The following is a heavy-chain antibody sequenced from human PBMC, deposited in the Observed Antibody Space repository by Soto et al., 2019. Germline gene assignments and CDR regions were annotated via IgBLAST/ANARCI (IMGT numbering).Heavy chain of an antibody. CDR2: INHSGST. CDR3: ARGEREVAVAGIVWFDP. D-gene: IGHD6-19*01. V-gene: IGHV4-34*01. J-gene: IGHJ5*02. CDR1: GGSFSGYY. Sequence: SETLSLTCAVYGGSFSGYYWSWIRQPPGKGLEWIGEINHSGSTNYNPSLKRRVTISVDTSKNQFSLKLSSVTAADTAVYYCARGEREVAVAGIVWFDPWGQGTLVTVS.